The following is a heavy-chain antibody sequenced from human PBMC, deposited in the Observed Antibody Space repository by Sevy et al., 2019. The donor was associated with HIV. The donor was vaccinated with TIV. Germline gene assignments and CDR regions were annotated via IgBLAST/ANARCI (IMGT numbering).Heavy chain of an antibody. CDR3: AREFDGCPNY. V-gene: IGHV3-7*01. Sequence: GGSLRLSCGASGFTFSTYWMSWVRQAPGKGLEWVANIKQDGSQKYYVDSVKGRFTISKDNAKNSLYLQMSSLRAEDTAVYCCAREFDGCPNYWGKGPLVTVSS. D-gene: IGHD3-9*01. CDR2: IKQDGSQK. CDR1: GFTFSTYW. J-gene: IGHJ4*02.